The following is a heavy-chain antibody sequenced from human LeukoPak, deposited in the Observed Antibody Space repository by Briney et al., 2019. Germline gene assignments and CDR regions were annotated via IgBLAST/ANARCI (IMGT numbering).Heavy chain of an antibody. CDR2: IYYIGST. Sequence: SESLSLTCTVSGGFINSHYWSWIRQPPGKGLEWIGYIYYIGSTNYNPSLTSRVAISLDRIKNQFSLKLTSVTAADTAVYYCARRAADDAFDLWGQGTLVTVSS. CDR3: ARRAADDAFDL. J-gene: IGHJ3*01. V-gene: IGHV4-59*08. CDR1: GGFINSHY.